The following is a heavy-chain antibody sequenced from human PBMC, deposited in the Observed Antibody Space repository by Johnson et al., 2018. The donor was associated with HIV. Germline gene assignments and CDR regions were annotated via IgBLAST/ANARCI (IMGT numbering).Heavy chain of an antibody. CDR3: ARAQLLADDAFNN. CDR2: ISYDGSNK. D-gene: IGHD6-6*01. V-gene: IGHV3-30-3*01. Sequence: QVQLVESGGGVVQPGRSLRLSCAASGFTFSSYAVHWVRQAPGKGLEWVAIISYDGSNKYYADSVKGRFTISRDNAKNSLYLQMNSLRAEDTALYYCARAQLLADDAFNNWGQGTMVTVAS. J-gene: IGHJ3*02. CDR1: GFTFSSYA.